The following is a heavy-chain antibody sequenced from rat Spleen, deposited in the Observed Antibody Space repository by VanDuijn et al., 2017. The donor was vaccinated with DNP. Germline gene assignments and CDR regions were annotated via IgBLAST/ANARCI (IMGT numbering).Heavy chain of an antibody. Sequence: EVQLVESGGGLVQPGSPLKLSCAASGFIFRTNWLNWIRQAPGKGLEWVASITPDGSIPYYPDRVKGRFTISKDDVKNTGFLQMNNLRSEDTAMYYCVSGGPGINQGNWFVYWGQGTLVTVSS. V-gene: IGHV5-35*01. CDR1: GFIFRTNW. CDR3: VSGGPGINQGNWFVY. D-gene: IGHD1-4*01. J-gene: IGHJ3*01. CDR2: ITPDGSIP.